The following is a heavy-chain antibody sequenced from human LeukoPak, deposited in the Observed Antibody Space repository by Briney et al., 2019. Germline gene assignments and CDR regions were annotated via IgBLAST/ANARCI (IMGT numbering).Heavy chain of an antibody. CDR2: INPSSGGI. D-gene: IGHD3-10*01. CDR1: GYTFTGYY. Sequence: GASVNVSCKVSGYTFTGYYLHWVRQAPGQGLEWMGRINPSSGGINYAQKFQGRVTMTRDTSINTAYMDLSSLRSDDTAVYYCARGPSGSDYWGQGTLVIVSS. CDR3: ARGPSGSDY. V-gene: IGHV1-2*06. J-gene: IGHJ4*02.